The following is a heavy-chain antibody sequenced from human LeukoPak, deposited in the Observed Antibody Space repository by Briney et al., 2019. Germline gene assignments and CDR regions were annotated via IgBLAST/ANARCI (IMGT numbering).Heavy chain of an antibody. Sequence: GASVKVSCKASGYTFTGYYMHWVRQAPGRGLEWMGWINPHSGDTNYAHKFQGRVTMTRDTSISTAFMELSSLRSDDTAVYFCATLRSIGFDYWGQGTLVTVSS. CDR2: INPHSGDT. D-gene: IGHD1-26*01. J-gene: IGHJ4*02. CDR1: GYTFTGYY. CDR3: ATLRSIGFDY. V-gene: IGHV1-2*07.